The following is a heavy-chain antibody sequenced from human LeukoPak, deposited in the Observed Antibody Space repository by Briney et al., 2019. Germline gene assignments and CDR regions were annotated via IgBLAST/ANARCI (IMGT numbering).Heavy chain of an antibody. J-gene: IGHJ4*02. V-gene: IGHV3-21*01. CDR3: ARGSLDRFDY. CDR2: ISSSSSYI. CDR1: AFTYSTYS. Sequence: PGGSLRLSCAASAFTYSTYSMNWVRQAPGKGLEWVSSISSSSSYIYYADSMKGRFTISRDNAKNSLYLQMNSLRAEDTAVYYCARGSLDRFDYWGQGTLVTVSS.